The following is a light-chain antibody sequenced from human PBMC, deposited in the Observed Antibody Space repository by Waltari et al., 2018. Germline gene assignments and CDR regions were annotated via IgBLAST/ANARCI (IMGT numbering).Light chain of an antibody. CDR3: QQFSGILWT. Sequence: DIQMTQSPSSLSASVGDRVTITCRASQDIRNALARYQQKPGKAPKLLLYAASRLESGVPSRFSGSGSGTDYTLTITGLQPEDSATYYCQQFSGILWTFGQGTKVEIK. V-gene: IGKV1-NL1*01. CDR2: AAS. CDR1: QDIRNA. J-gene: IGKJ1*01.